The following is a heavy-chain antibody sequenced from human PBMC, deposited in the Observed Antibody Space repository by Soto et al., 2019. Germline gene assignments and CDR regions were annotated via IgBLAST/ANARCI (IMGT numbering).Heavy chain of an antibody. J-gene: IGHJ4*02. CDR1: GFTFSSYS. D-gene: IGHD1-26*01. Sequence: GGSLRLSCAASGFTFSSYSMNWVRQAPGKGLEWVSSISSSSSYIYYADSVKGRFTISRDNAKNSLYLQMNSLRAEDTAVYYCARAGGAALAPDFDYWGQGTLVTVSS. CDR3: ARAGGAALAPDFDY. V-gene: IGHV3-21*01. CDR2: ISSSSSYI.